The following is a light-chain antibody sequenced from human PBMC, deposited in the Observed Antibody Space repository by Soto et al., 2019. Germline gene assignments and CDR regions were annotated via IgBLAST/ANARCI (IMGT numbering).Light chain of an antibody. CDR3: SSYTSTSSLGV. V-gene: IGLV2-14*03. CDR2: EVS. J-gene: IGLJ1*01. Sequence: QSALTQPASVSGSPGQCITISCTGTSSDVGGYNYVSWYQQHPGKAPKLMIYEVSNRPSGVSNRFSGSKSGNTASLTISGLQAEDEADYYCSSYTSTSSLGVFGTGTKVT. CDR1: SSDVGGYNY.